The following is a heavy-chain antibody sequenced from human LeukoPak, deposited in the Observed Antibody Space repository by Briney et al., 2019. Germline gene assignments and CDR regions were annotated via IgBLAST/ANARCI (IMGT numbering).Heavy chain of an antibody. CDR2: ISSSGSTI. CDR3: ARVVGATVVDY. J-gene: IGHJ4*02. Sequence: GGSLRLSCAASGFTFSSYEMNWVRQAPGKGLEWVSYISSSGSTIYYADSVKGRFTISRDNAKNSLYLQMNSLRAEDTAVYYCARVVGATVVDYWGQGTLVSVSS. V-gene: IGHV3-48*03. CDR1: GFTFSSYE. D-gene: IGHD1-26*01.